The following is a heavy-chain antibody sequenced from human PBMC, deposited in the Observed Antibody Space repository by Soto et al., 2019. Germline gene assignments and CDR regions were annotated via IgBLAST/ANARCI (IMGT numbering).Heavy chain of an antibody. CDR1: GGSISSGGYS. J-gene: IGHJ5*02. D-gene: IGHD7-27*01. Sequence: SETLSLTCAVSGGSISSGGYSWSWIRQPPGKGLEWIGYIYNSGSTYYNPSLKSRVTISVDRSKNQFSMKLSSVTAADTAVYYCARVPGPWGQGTLVTVSS. CDR3: ARVPGP. V-gene: IGHV4-30-2*01. CDR2: IYNSGST.